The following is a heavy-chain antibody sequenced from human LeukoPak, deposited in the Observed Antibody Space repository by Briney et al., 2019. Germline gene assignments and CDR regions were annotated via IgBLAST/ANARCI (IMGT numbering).Heavy chain of an antibody. CDR1: GGSISSYY. V-gene: IGHV4-30-4*01. J-gene: IGHJ3*02. CDR3: ARGYSRSTDI. D-gene: IGHD6-6*01. Sequence: SETLSLTCTVSGGSISSYYWSWIRQPPGKGLEWIGYIYYSGSTYYNPSLKSRVTISVDTSKNQFSLKLSSVTAADTAVYYCARGYSRSTDIWGQGTMVTVSS. CDR2: IYYSGST.